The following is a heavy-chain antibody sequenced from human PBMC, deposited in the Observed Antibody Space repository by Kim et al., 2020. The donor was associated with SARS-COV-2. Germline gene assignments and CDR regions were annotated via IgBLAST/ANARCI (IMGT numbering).Heavy chain of an antibody. D-gene: IGHD4-17*01. CDR3: ARNVGANFDY. CDR2: ST. J-gene: IGHJ4*02. V-gene: IGHV4-30-2*05. Sequence: STYYNPSLKSRVTISVDTSKNQFSLKLSSVTAADTAVYYCARNVGANFDYWGQGTLVTVSS.